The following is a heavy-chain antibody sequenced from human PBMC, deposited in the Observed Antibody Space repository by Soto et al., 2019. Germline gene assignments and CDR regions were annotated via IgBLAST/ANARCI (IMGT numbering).Heavy chain of an antibody. J-gene: IGHJ4*02. D-gene: IGHD2-21*02. CDR1: GYPISSSNW. V-gene: IGHV4-28*01. CDR3: AKSPARRSCIGSDCYYFDY. CDR2: IYYSGTT. Sequence: SETLSLTCAVSGYPISSSNWWGWIRQPPGKGLEWIGYIYYSGTTYYNPSLKSRVTMSVDTSKNQFSLKLTSVTAVDTAVYYCAKSPARRSCIGSDCYYFDYWGQGTLVTSPQ.